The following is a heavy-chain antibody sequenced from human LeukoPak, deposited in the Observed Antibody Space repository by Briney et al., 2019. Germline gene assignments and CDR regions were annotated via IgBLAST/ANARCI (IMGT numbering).Heavy chain of an antibody. J-gene: IGHJ4*02. CDR1: GFTFRNYA. CDR3: AKDRGSIMDS. Sequence: PGGSLRLSCAASGFTFRNYAMSWVRQAPGKGLEWVSAISGSGDETNYADSVKGRFTISRDNSKNTVYLQMDSLRAEDTAVYYCAKDRGSIMDSWGQGTLVTVSS. D-gene: IGHD3-16*01. V-gene: IGHV3-23*01. CDR2: ISGSGDET.